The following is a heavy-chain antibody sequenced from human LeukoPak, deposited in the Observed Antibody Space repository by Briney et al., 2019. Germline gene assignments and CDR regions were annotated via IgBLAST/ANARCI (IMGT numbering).Heavy chain of an antibody. V-gene: IGHV3-7*01. CDR2: IKQDGSEK. Sequence: GGSLRLSCAASGFTFSSYWMSWVRQAPGKGLEWVANIKQDGSEKYYVDSVKGRFTISRDNAKNSLYLQMNSLRAEDTAVYYCARDGFKKDPKNSGIVYYFDYWGQGTLVTVSS. CDR1: GFTFSSYW. D-gene: IGHD6-19*01. J-gene: IGHJ4*02. CDR3: ARDGFKKDPKNSGIVYYFDY.